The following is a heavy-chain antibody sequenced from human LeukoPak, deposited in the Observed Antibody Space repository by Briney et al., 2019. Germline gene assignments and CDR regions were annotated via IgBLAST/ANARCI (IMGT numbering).Heavy chain of an antibody. CDR1: GGSFSGYY. J-gene: IGHJ5*02. CDR2: INHSGST. D-gene: IGHD5-18*01. CDR3: ARGRVYSYGYLGRSNWFDP. V-gene: IGHV4-34*01. Sequence: PSETLSLTCAVYGGSFSGYYWSWIRQPPGKGLEWIGEINHSGSTNYNPSLKSRVTISVDTSKNQFSLKLSSVTAADTAVYYCARGRVYSYGYLGRSNWFDPWGQGTLVTVSS.